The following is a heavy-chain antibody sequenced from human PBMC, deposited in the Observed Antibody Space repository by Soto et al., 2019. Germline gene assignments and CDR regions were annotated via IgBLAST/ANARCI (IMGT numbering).Heavy chain of an antibody. CDR3: AGDTTFYYGSRSYAYYGMDV. Sequence: QVQLVESGGGVVQPGRYLTLSCAASGFTFSDSSMHWVRQAPGKGLEWVAAISYDGSNKYYADSVKGRFSISRDNSKNTLDLQMNSLRAEDTAVYYCAGDTTFYYGSRSYAYYGMDVWGQGTTVAVPS. D-gene: IGHD3-10*01. J-gene: IGHJ6*02. CDR2: ISYDGSNK. CDR1: GFTFSDSS. V-gene: IGHV3-30-3*01.